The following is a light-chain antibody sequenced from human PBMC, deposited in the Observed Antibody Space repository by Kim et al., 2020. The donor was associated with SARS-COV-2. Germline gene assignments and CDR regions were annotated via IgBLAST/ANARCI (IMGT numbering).Light chain of an antibody. CDR2: EVS. V-gene: IGLV2-23*02. J-gene: IGLJ1*01. Sequence: GQSITIACTGSSSDVGTYNLVSWYQQDPGSAPKRIIYEVSKRPSGVSDRFSGSKSGNTASLTISGLQAEDEADYYCCSYAGSGSYVFGPGTKVAVL. CDR1: SSDVGTYNL. CDR3: CSYAGSGSYV.